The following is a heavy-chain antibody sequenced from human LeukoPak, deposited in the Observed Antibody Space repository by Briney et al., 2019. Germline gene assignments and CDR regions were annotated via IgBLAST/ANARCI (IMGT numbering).Heavy chain of an antibody. CDR1: GFTFSSFW. J-gene: IGHJ4*02. D-gene: IGHD2-2*01. CDR3: VRAAPGDCSSTSCSLFDN. Sequence: GGSLRLSCAASGFTFSSFWMGWVRQTPGKRLEWVANMNIDGSEKYYADSVKGRFSISRDKSKNTVYLQMSSLRAEDTAVYYCVRAAPGDCSSTSCSLFDNWGQGILVTVSS. V-gene: IGHV3-7*03. CDR2: MNIDGSEK.